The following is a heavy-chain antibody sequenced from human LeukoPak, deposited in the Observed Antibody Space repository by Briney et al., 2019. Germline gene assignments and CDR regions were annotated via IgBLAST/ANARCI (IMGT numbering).Heavy chain of an antibody. J-gene: IGHJ4*02. CDR1: GFTFSNHW. Sequence: GGSLRLSCEASGFTFSNHWMHWVRQAPGKGLVWVSVISKDGSTSIYADSVRGRLTISRDNAKNTVSLQMSSLRAEDTALYYCARGGYGAHMGWGQGTLVTVSS. D-gene: IGHD4-17*01. CDR3: ARGGYGAHMG. V-gene: IGHV3-74*01. CDR2: ISKDGSTS.